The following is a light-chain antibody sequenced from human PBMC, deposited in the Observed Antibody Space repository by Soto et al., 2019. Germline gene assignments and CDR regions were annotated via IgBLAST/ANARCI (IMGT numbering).Light chain of an antibody. CDR2: AAS. V-gene: IGKV1-9*01. CDR1: QGIGTY. Sequence: IQLTQSPSSLSSSLGDRVTITCRASQGIGTYLAWYQQKPGKAPKLLIYAASSLPSGVPARFSGSGSGTDFTLTISSLEPEDFAIYYCQQRSNWPPTFGQGTRLENK. CDR3: QQRSNWPPT. J-gene: IGKJ5*01.